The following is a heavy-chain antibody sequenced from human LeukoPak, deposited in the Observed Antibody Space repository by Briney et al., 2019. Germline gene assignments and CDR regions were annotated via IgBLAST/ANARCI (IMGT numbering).Heavy chain of an antibody. CDR3: ARVSGSYYYGHWFDP. J-gene: IGHJ5*02. CDR1: GYSFTSYW. Sequence: GESLEISCKGSGYSFTSYWIGWVRQMPGKGLEGMGIIYPGDSDTRYSPSFQGQVTISADKSISTAYLQWSSLKASDTAMYYCARVSGSYYYGHWFDPWGQGTLVTVSS. CDR2: IYPGDSDT. V-gene: IGHV5-51*01. D-gene: IGHD1-26*01.